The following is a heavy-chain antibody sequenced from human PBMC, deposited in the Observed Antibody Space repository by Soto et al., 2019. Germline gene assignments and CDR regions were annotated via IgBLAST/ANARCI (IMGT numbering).Heavy chain of an antibody. J-gene: IGHJ4*02. V-gene: IGHV1-69*02. Sequence: ASAQASFTHSAAALSTYTTRSVPQAPGQGLEWMGRIIPILGIANYAQKFQGRVTITADESTSTAYMELSSLRSEDTAVYYCAGGVDTVTPYYFDYWGQGTLVTVPQ. CDR1: AAALSTYT. CDR3: AGGVDTVTPYYFDY. D-gene: IGHD4-17*01. CDR2: IIPILGIA.